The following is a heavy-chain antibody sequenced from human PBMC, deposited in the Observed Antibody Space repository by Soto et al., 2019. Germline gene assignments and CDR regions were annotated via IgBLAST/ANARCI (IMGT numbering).Heavy chain of an antibody. CDR3: AKDRLGAYYYYGMDV. D-gene: IGHD4-17*01. CDR1: GFTFSSYA. J-gene: IGHJ6*02. Sequence: EVQLLESGGGLVQPGGSLRLSCAASGFTFSSYAMNWVRQTPGKGLEWVSSISGSGGSTYYADSVKGRFTISRANSKNTLYVQMNSLRAEDTAVYYCAKDRLGAYYYYGMDVWGQGTTVTVSS. CDR2: ISGSGGST. V-gene: IGHV3-23*01.